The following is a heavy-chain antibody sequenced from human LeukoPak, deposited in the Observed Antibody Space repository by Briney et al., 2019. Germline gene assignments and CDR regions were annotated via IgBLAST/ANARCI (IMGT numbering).Heavy chain of an antibody. V-gene: IGHV4-59*08. CDR3: ARRGDYTWGYYYYYMDV. J-gene: IGHJ6*03. CDR1: GGSISSYY. D-gene: IGHD7-27*01. CDR2: ISYSGST. Sequence: SETLSLTCIVSGGSISSYYWNWVRQPPGKELEWIGYISYSGSTYYNPSLKSRVTISVDTSKNQFSLKLSSVTAADTAVYYCARRGDYTWGYYYYYMDVWGKGTTVTVSS.